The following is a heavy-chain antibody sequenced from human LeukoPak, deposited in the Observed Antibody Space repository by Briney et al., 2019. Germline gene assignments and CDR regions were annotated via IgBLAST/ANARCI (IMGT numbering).Heavy chain of an antibody. J-gene: IGHJ6*02. CDR3: ARGLHYYYYGMDV. V-gene: IGHV3-11*05. CDR2: ISRSSGHT. Sequence: GGSLRLSCAASGLTFSDYYMSWIRQAPGKGLEWVSYISRSSGHTNYADSVKGRFTISRDNAKNSLYLQINSLRAEDTAVYYCARGLHYYYYGMDVWGQGTTVTVSS. CDR1: GLTFSDYY. D-gene: IGHD3-10*01.